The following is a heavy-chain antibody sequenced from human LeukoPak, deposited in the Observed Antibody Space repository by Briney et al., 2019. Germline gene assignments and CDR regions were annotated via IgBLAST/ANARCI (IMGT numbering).Heavy chain of an antibody. CDR3: ARDPHNGYYGDDYYYYMDV. CDR1: GFTFSNYN. Sequence: PGGSLRLSCAASGFTFSNYNMNWVRQTPGKGLEWVSPITRDSIYTFYADSVKGRFTISRDNAKNSLSLQMNSLRAEDTAVYYCARDPHNGYYGDDYYYYMDVWGKGTTVTISS. D-gene: IGHD4-17*01. V-gene: IGHV3-21*01. CDR2: ITRDSIYT. J-gene: IGHJ6*03.